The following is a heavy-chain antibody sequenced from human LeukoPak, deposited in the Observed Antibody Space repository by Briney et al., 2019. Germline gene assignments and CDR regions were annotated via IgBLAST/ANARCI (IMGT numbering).Heavy chain of an antibody. CDR3: ARGSVYYDFWSGYYRQGPEPSFDP. Sequence: SETLSLTCVVSGYSISSGYYWGWIRQPPGKGLEWIGSMYHGGSPNYNPSLKSRVTISLDTSKNQFSLKLSSVTAADTAVYYCARGSVYYDFWSGYYRQGPEPSFDPWGQGTLVTVSS. D-gene: IGHD3-3*01. CDR2: MYHGGSP. J-gene: IGHJ5*02. V-gene: IGHV4-38-2*01. CDR1: GYSISSGYY.